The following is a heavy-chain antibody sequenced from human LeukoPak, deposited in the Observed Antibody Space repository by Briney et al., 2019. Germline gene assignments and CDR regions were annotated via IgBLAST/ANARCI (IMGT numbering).Heavy chain of an antibody. J-gene: IGHJ4*02. CDR2: ISAYNGNT. D-gene: IGHD3-22*01. V-gene: IGHV1-18*01. CDR1: GYTFTSYG. CDR3: ARVRGYYDSSGPRDY. Sequence: ASVKVSCKASGYTFTSYGISWVRQAPGQGLEWMGWISAYNGNTNYAQKLQGRVTMTTDTSTRIAYMELRSLRSDDTAVYYCARVRGYYDSSGPRDYWGQGTLVAVSS.